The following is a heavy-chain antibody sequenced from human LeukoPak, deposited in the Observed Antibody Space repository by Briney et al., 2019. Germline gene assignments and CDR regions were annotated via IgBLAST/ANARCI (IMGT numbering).Heavy chain of an antibody. J-gene: IGHJ4*02. D-gene: IGHD2-15*01. CDR1: GYTLTTYD. V-gene: IGHV1-18*01. CDR3: ARGGY. CDR2: ISAYNGNT. Sequence: GASVKVSCKTSGYTLTTYDISWVRQAPGQGLEWMGRISAYNGNTNFAQKLQGRVTMTMTTDTSTTTAYMELRSLRSDDTAVYYCARGGYWGRGTLVTVSS.